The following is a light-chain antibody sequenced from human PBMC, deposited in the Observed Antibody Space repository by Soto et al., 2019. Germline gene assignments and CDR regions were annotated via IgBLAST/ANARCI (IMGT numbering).Light chain of an antibody. V-gene: IGKV3-20*01. CDR1: QSLSSDS. CDR2: GAS. Sequence: ENVLTQFPGTLSLSPGDRATLSCRASQSLSSDSLAWYQQKPGQAPRLLIYGASSRANGIPDRFSGSGSGTDFTLTISRLEPEDFAVYYCQQYGSSLLAFGQGTKVDI. CDR3: QQYGSSLLA. J-gene: IGKJ1*01.